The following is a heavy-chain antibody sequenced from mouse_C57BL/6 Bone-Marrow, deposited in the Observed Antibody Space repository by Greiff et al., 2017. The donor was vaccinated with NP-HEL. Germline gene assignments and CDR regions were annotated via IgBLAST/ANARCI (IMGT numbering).Heavy chain of an antibody. Sequence: EVQLQESVAELVRPGASVKLSCTASGFNIKNTYMHWVKQRPEQGLEWIGRIDPANGNTKYAPKFQGKATITADTSSNTAYLQLSSLTSEDTAIYYCARSYYYGSSYVWFAYWGQGTLVTVSA. CDR3: ARSYYYGSSYVWFAY. CDR1: GFNIKNTY. V-gene: IGHV14-3*01. D-gene: IGHD1-1*01. J-gene: IGHJ3*01. CDR2: IDPANGNT.